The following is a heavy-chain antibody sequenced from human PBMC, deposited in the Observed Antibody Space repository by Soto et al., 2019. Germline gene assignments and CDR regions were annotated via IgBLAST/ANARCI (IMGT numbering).Heavy chain of an antibody. V-gene: IGHV4-59*08. CDR1: WGSSSGYC. CDR2: IYNIGST. CDR3: ARHNWFDP. J-gene: IGHJ5*02. Sequence: SETLSLTWTVAWGSSSGYCGSWLRQPPGKGLEWIGYIYNIGSTNYNPSLRSRVTMSIDTSQEQFSLKVSSVTATDTAVYYCARHNWFDPWGQGTLVTVSS.